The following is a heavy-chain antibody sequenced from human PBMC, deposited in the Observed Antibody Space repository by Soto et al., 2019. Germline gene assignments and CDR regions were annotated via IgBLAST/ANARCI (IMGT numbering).Heavy chain of an antibody. CDR3: TTVSGDIHYYYYYGMDV. J-gene: IGHJ6*02. CDR1: GFTFSNAW. D-gene: IGHD4-17*01. CDR2: IKSKTDGGTT. Sequence: EVQLVESGGGLVKPGGSLRLSCAASGFTFSNAWMNWVRQAPGKGLEWVGRIKSKTDGGTTDYAAPVKGRFTISRDDSXNTXYLQMNSLKTEDTAVYFWTTVSGDIHYYYYYGMDVWGQGTMVTVSS. V-gene: IGHV3-15*07.